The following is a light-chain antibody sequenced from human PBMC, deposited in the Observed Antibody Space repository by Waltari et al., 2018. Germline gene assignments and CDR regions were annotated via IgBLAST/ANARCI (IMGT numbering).Light chain of an antibody. J-gene: IGKJ1*01. V-gene: IGKV4-1*01. CDR1: QSVLYSSNNKNY. Sequence: DIVMTQSPDSLAVSLGERATINCKSTQSVLYSSNNKNYLAWYQQKPGQTPKLSLYCASTRESGVPDRFSGSGSGTDFTLTINSLQAEDAATYYCQQYYTTPQTFGQGTKVDIK. CDR2: CAS. CDR3: QQYYTTPQT.